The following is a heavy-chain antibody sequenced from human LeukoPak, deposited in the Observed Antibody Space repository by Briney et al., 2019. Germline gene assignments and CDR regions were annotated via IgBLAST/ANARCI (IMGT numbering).Heavy chain of an antibody. Sequence: ASVKVSCKASGYTFTSYGISWVRQAPGQGLEWMGWISAYNGNTNYAQKLQGRVTMTTDTSTSTAYMELRSLRSDDTAVYYCARDSGIVVVPTANYYYYGMDVWGQGTTVTVSS. CDR2: ISAYNGNT. J-gene: IGHJ6*02. CDR1: GYTFTSYG. D-gene: IGHD2-2*01. V-gene: IGHV1-18*01. CDR3: ARDSGIVVVPTANYYYYGMDV.